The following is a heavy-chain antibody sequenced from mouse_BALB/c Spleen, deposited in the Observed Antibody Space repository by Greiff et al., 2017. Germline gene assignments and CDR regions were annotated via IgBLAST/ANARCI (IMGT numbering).Heavy chain of an antibody. J-gene: IGHJ4*01. CDR2: ISSGSSTI. V-gene: IGHV5-17*02. CDR3: ARPYSGYAMDY. Sequence: EVQLVESGGGLVQPGGSRKLSCAASGFTFSSFGLPWVRQAPEKGLEWVAYISSGSSTIYYADTVKGRFTISRDNPKNTLFLQMTSLRSEDTAMYYCARPYSGYAMDYWGQGTSVTVSS. CDR1: GFTFSSFG. D-gene: IGHD2-12*01.